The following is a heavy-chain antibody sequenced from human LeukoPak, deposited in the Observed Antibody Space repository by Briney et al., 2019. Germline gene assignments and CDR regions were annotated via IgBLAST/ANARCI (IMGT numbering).Heavy chain of an antibody. J-gene: IGHJ4*02. CDR2: IYTSWST. V-gene: IGHV4-4*07. Sequence: SETLSLPCTVSGGSISSYYWSWVRQPAGKGLEWVGRIYTSWSTNYNPALKSRVTISVDTSKNQFSLKLSSVTAADTAVYYCARHELAGAGTGYFDYGGQGTLVTVSS. CDR3: ARHELAGAGTGYFDY. D-gene: IGHD6-19*01. CDR1: GGSISSYY.